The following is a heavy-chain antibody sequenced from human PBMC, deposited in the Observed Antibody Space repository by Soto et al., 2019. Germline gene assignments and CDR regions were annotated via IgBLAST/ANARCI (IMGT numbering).Heavy chain of an antibody. CDR1: GFTFSSYW. V-gene: IGHV3-7*01. CDR2: IKQDGSEK. D-gene: IGHD4-17*01. CDR3: ARAAATYGDYGPVNYYYYYYMDV. J-gene: IGHJ6*03. Sequence: GGSLRLSCAASGFTFSSYWMSWVRQAPGKGLEWVANIKQDGSEKYYVDSVKGRFTISRDNAKNSLYLQMNSLRAEDTAVYYCARAAATYGDYGPVNYYYYYYMDVWGKGTTVTVSS.